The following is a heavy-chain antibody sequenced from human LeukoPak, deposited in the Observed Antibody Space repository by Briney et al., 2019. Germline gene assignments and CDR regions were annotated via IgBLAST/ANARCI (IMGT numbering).Heavy chain of an antibody. CDR2: IYYSGST. V-gene: IGHV4-59*01. Sequence: SETLSLTCTVSGGSISSYYWSWIRQPPGKGLEWIGYIYYSGSTNYNPSLKSRVTISVDTSKNQFSLKLSSVTAADTAVYYFAREPRGILDPWGQGTLVTVSS. CDR1: GGSISSYY. CDR3: AREPRGILDP. D-gene: IGHD3-10*01. J-gene: IGHJ5*02.